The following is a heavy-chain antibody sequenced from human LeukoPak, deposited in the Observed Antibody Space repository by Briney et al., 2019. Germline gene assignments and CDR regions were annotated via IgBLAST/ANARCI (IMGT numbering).Heavy chain of an antibody. D-gene: IGHD3-22*01. J-gene: IGHJ4*02. CDR2: IVPIFGTA. V-gene: IGHV1-69*13. Sequence: SVKVSCKASGGTFSSYAISWVRQAPGQGLEWMGGIVPIFGTANYAQKFQGRVTITADESTSTAYMELSSLRSEDTAVYYCARSYYYDSSGSLFDYWGQGTLVTVSS. CDR1: GGTFSSYA. CDR3: ARSYYYDSSGSLFDY.